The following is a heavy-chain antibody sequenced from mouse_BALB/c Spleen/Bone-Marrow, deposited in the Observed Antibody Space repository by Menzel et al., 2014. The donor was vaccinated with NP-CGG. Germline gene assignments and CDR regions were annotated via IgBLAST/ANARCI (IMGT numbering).Heavy chain of an antibody. CDR1: GFSLTSYG. CDR3: PIISYFDY. J-gene: IGHJ2*01. V-gene: IGHV2-9*02. Sequence: VQGVESGPGLVAPSQSLTITCTVSGFSLTSYGVHWVRQPPGKGLEWLGGIWAGGSTNYNSALMSRLSISKDNSKSQLFIKMNSLQTDDTAVYYCPIISYFDYWGQGTTLTVSS. CDR2: IWAGGST.